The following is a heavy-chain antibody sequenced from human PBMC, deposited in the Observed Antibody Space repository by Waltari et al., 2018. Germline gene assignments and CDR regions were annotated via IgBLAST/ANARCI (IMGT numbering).Heavy chain of an antibody. Sequence: QVQLQESGPGLVKPSETLSLTCTVSGGSISSYYWSWLRQPAGKGLEWIGRIYTSGSTNYNPSLKSRVTMSVDTSKNQFSLKLSSVTAADTAVYYCAREAAAGEIYYYYYMDVWGKGTTVTISS. V-gene: IGHV4-4*07. CDR1: GGSISSYY. CDR3: AREAAAGEIYYYYYMDV. J-gene: IGHJ6*03. D-gene: IGHD6-13*01. CDR2: IYTSGST.